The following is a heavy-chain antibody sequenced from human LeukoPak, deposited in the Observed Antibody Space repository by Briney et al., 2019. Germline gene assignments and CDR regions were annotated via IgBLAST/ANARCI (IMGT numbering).Heavy chain of an antibody. Sequence: TSETLSPTCAVYGGSLIYYSWSWIRQSPEKGLEWIGEINRSGSTDYNPSLKTRVFVSLDPSKNQFTLKLSSVTAADTAIYYCARGGFYCGDDTYVDNPGQGDLVSVSS. CDR1: GGSLIYYS. CDR2: INRSGST. J-gene: IGHJ4*02. D-gene: IGHD2-21*02. CDR3: ARGGFYCGDDTYVDN. V-gene: IGHV4-34*01.